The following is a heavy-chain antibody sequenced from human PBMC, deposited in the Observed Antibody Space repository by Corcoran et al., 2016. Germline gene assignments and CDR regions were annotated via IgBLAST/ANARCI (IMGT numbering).Heavy chain of an antibody. J-gene: IGHJ4*02. CDR2: IYWNDDK. D-gene: IGHD6-6*01. CDR3: ARAARLYYFDY. Sequence: QITLKESGPTLVKPTQTLTLTCTFSGFSLSTSGVGVGWIRQPPGKALGWLALIYWNDDKRYSPSLKSRLTITKDTSKNQVVLTMTNMDPVDTATYYCARAARLYYFDYWGQGTLVTVSS. V-gene: IGHV2-5*01. CDR1: GFSLSTSGVG.